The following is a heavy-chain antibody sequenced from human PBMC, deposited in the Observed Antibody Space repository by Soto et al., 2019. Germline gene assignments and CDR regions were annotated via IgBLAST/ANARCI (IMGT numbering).Heavy chain of an antibody. CDR3: AREHLDGNGMDV. V-gene: IGHV1-69*02. J-gene: IGHJ6*02. D-gene: IGHD3-3*02. CDR1: GGTFSSYT. CDR2: IIPILGIA. Sequence: QVQLVQSGAEVKKPGSSVKVSCKASGGTFSSYTISWVRQAPGQGLEWMGRIIPILGIANYAQKFQGRVTITADKPRSTADMELSGVRWEDTAGYYCAREHLDGNGMDVWGPGTTVTVSS.